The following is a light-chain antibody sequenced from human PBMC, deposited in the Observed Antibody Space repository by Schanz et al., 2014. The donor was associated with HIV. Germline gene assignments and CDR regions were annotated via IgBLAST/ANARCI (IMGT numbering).Light chain of an antibody. Sequence: DIQMTQSPSSLSASVGDRVSLTCRSSQTISSELAWYQQKPGKAPNLLIYQASILETGVPSRFSGSGSGTEFTLTISSLQPEDVATYYCQKYNGAPRTFGQGTRVDFK. CDR1: QTISSE. CDR2: QAS. CDR3: QKYNGAPRT. J-gene: IGKJ1*01. V-gene: IGKV1-5*03.